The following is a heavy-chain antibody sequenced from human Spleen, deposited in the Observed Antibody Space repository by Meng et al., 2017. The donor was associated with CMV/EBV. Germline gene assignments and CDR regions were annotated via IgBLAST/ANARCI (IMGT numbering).Heavy chain of an antibody. J-gene: IGHJ4*02. CDR1: GGSISSGSYY. CDR2: IYYSGST. CDR3: ARAYNWNYDYFDN. D-gene: IGHD1-7*01. Sequence: VSGGSISSGSYYWSWIRQPPGERLEWIGSIYYSGSTYYSPSLKSRITISVDTSKNQFSLKLSSVTTADTAVYYCARAYNWNYDYFDNWGLGTLVTVSS. V-gene: IGHV4-39*07.